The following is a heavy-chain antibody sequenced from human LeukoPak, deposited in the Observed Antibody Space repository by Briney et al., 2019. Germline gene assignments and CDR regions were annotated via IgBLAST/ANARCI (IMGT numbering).Heavy chain of an antibody. CDR3: ARNARPLSSGWYYYHQLGAFDI. CDR2: TYPGGNT. J-gene: IGHJ3*02. D-gene: IGHD6-19*01. Sequence: GGSLRLSCVASEFTVSSSYMSWVRQAPGKGLEWVSNTYPGGNTNYADSVKGRFTISRDNSKNTLYLQMNSLRAEDTAVYYCARNARPLSSGWYYYHQLGAFDIWGQGTMVTVSS. V-gene: IGHV3-53*01. CDR1: EFTVSSSY.